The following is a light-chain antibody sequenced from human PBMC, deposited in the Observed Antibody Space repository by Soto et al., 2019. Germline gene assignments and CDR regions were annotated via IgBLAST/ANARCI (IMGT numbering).Light chain of an antibody. J-gene: IGLJ7*01. CDR2: QVS. Sequence: QSALTQPASVSGSPGQSITISCTGTSSDVGGYNYVSWFQQHPGKAPKLMIYQVSYRPSGVSHRFSGSKSGNTASLTISGLQAEDEADYYCSSYTSSTPYVFGTGTQLTVL. V-gene: IGLV2-14*01. CDR1: SSDVGGYNY. CDR3: SSYTSSTPYV.